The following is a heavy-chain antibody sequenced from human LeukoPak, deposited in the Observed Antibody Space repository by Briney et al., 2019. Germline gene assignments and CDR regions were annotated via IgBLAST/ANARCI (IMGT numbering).Heavy chain of an antibody. CDR1: GFTFSSHA. V-gene: IGHV3-30*01. Sequence: GSSLRLSCAASGFTFSSHAIHWVRQAPGKGLERVSIISYDGSNKYYADSVKGRFTISRDNSKNTLYLQINSLSTEDTAVYYCARGGSGSYYYYFYYMDVWGKGTTVTVSS. J-gene: IGHJ6*03. D-gene: IGHD3-10*01. CDR2: ISYDGSNK. CDR3: ARGGSGSYYYYFYYMDV.